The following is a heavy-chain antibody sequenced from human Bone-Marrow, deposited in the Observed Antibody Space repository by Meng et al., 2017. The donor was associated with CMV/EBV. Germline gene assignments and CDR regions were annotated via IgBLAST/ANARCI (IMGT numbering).Heavy chain of an antibody. V-gene: IGHV3-74*01. CDR1: GFTFSSYW. D-gene: IGHD2-21*01. J-gene: IGHJ6*02. CDR2: INSDGSST. CDR3: ARVIAPYGMDV. Sequence: GGSLRLSCTASGFTFSSYWMHWVRQAPGKGLVWVSRINSDGSSTSYADSVKGRFTISRDNAKNTLYLQMNSLRAEDTAVYYCARVIAPYGMDVWGQGTTVTVSS.